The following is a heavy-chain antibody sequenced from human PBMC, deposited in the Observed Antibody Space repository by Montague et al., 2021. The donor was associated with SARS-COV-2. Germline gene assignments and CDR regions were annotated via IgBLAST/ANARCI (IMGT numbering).Heavy chain of an antibody. D-gene: IGHD4-23*01. CDR3: ARRGDYGGPRFDY. CDR1: GGSVGSRSYY. CDR2: IYYSGST. J-gene: IGHJ4*02. Sequence: SETRSLTCTVSGGSVGSRSYYWGWIRQPPGKGLEWIGSIYYSGSTHYNPSLKSRVTISVDTSKNQFSLKLSSVTAADTAVYYCARRGDYGGPRFDYWGQGTLVSVSS. V-gene: IGHV4-39*01.